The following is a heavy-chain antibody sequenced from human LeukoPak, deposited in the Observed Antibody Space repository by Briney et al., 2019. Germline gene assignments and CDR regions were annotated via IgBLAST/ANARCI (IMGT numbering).Heavy chain of an antibody. CDR3: AKEEKSRSWSEMDV. CDR1: GFSFDDYV. V-gene: IGHV3-43D*04. CDR2: IRWDGGGT. D-gene: IGHD1-26*01. J-gene: IGHJ6*03. Sequence: PGGSLRLSCAASGFSFDDYVMHWVRQAPGKGLEWVSLIRWDGGGTFYAESVKGRFTISRDNSKNSLYLQMNSLKIEDTALYSCAKEEKSRSWSEMDVWGKGTTVIVSS.